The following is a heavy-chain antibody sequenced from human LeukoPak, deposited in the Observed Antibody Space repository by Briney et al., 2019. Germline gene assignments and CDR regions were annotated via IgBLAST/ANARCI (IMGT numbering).Heavy chain of an antibody. CDR3: ARKITGPYYFDY. D-gene: IGHD1-14*01. V-gene: IGHV3-48*03. CDR2: IGSSGSTI. J-gene: IGHJ4*02. Sequence: GGSLRLSCEASGFTFSTYEMNWVRQTPGKGLEWVSCIGSSGSTIYYADSVKGRFTISRDNAKNALYLQMNSLRAEDTAVYYCARKITGPYYFDYWGQGTLVTVSS. CDR1: GFTFSTYE.